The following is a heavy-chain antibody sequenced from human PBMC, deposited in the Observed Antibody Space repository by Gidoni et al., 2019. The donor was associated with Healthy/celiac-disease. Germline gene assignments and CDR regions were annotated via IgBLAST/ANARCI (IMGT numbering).Heavy chain of an antibody. CDR2: ISWNSGSI. V-gene: IGHV3-9*01. Sequence: EVQLVESGGGLVQPGRSLRLSCAASGFTFDDYAMHWVRQAPGKGLEWVSGISWNSGSIGYADSVKGRFTISRDNAKNSLYLQMNSLRAEDTALYYCAKGRWFGELFPFDPWGQGTLVTVSS. CDR1: GFTFDDYA. D-gene: IGHD3-10*01. CDR3: AKGRWFGELFPFDP. J-gene: IGHJ5*02.